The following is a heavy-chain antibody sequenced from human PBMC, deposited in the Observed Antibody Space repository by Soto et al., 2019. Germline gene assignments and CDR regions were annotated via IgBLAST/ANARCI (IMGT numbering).Heavy chain of an antibody. Sequence: GGSLRLSCAASGFTFSSYSMNWVRQAPGKGLEWVSSISSSSSYIYYADSVKGRFTISRDNAKNSLHLQMNSLRAEDTAVYYCARLVSGIAVNWGQGTLVTVSS. V-gene: IGHV3-21*01. CDR3: ARLVSGIAVN. CDR1: GFTFSSYS. CDR2: ISSSSSYI. J-gene: IGHJ4*02. D-gene: IGHD6-19*01.